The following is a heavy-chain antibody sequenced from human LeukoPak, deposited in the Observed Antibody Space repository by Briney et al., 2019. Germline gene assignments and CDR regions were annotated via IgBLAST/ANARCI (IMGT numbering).Heavy chain of an antibody. CDR1: RFTFTTSW. CDR2: INIDGSVT. V-gene: IGHV3-74*01. CDR3: ARDETTHYYGSGSHDY. Sequence: PGGSLRLSCAASRFTFTTSWMHWVRQAPGKGLVWLSRINIDGSVTNYADSVKGRFTISRDNAKNTLYLQMNSLRAEDTAVYYCARDETTHYYGSGSHDYWGQGTLVTVSS. D-gene: IGHD3-10*01. J-gene: IGHJ4*02.